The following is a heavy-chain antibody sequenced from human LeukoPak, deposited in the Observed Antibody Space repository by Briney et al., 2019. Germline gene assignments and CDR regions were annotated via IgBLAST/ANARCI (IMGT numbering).Heavy chain of an antibody. J-gene: IGHJ6*03. CDR3: ARDRSTSCYEFCYYYMDV. Sequence: PGGSLRLSCAASGFTFSSYAMSWVRQAPGKGLEWVSAISGSGGSTYYADSVKGRFTISRDNSKNTLYLQMNSLRAEDTAVYYCARDRSTSCYEFCYYYMDVWGKGTTVTVSS. V-gene: IGHV3-23*01. CDR1: GFTFSSYA. CDR2: ISGSGGST. D-gene: IGHD2-2*01.